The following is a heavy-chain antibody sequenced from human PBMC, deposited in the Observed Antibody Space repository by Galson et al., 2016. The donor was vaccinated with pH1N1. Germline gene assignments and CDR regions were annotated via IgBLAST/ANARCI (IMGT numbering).Heavy chain of an antibody. CDR3: ARVRYQLLPGHY. CDR2: ISAYTGNT. V-gene: IGHV1-18*01. CDR1: GYTFTSYG. J-gene: IGHJ4*02. Sequence: SVKVSCKASGYTFTSYGISWVRQAPGQGLEWMGGISAYTGNTNYAQKLQGRVTMTTDTSTSTAFMELRSLRSDDTAVYYCARVRYQLLPGHYWGQGTLVTVSS. D-gene: IGHD2-2*01.